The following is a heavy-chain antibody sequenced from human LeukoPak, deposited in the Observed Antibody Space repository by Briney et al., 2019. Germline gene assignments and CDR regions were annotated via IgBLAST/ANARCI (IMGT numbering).Heavy chain of an antibody. CDR2: VHLSGTS. J-gene: IGHJ4*02. CDR1: GGSIPTTNW. CDR3: ARESGAFSPFGF. V-gene: IGHV4-4*02. Sequence: PSETLSLTCAVSGGSIPTTNWWSWVRQPPGKGLEWIGEVHLSGTSNYNPSLKSRVSMSIDKSKNQLSLKLTSVTAADTAMYYCARESGAFSPFGFWGQGTLVTVSS. D-gene: IGHD1-26*01.